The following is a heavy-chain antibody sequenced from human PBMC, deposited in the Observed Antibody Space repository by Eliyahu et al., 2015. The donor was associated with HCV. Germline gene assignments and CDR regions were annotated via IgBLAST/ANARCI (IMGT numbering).Heavy chain of an antibody. J-gene: IGHJ4*02. CDR2: IYWNDDK. CDR1: GFSLSTSGVG. V-gene: IGHV2-5*01. CDR3: ARRITMTAFDY. Sequence: QITLKESGPTLVKPTQTLTLTCTFSGFSLSTSGVGVGWIRQPPGKALEWLALIYWNDDKRYSPSLKSRLTITKDTSKNQVVLTMTNMDPVDTATYYCARRITMTAFDYWGQGTLVTVSS. D-gene: IGHD3-22*01.